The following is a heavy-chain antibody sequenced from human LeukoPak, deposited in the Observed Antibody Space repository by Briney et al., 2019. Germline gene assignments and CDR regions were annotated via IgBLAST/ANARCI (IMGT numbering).Heavy chain of an antibody. CDR3: ARSDYHNSGSHTVFDAFDI. D-gene: IGHD3-10*01. CDR1: GGSISRYY. V-gene: IGHV4-59*01. CDR2: IDDSGNT. J-gene: IGHJ3*02. Sequence: SETLSLTCTVSGGSISRYYWSWIRRPPGKGLERIGYIDDSGNTNYNPSLKSQVTISVDKSKNQFSLKLSFVTAADTAMYYCARSDYHNSGSHTVFDAFDIWGQGTRVTVSS.